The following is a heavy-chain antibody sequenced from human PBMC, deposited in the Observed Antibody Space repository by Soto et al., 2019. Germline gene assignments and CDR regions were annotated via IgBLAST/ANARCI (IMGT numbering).Heavy chain of an antibody. J-gene: IGHJ6*03. CDR3: ARVMAENYYYYYYMDV. V-gene: IGHV3-48*01. CDR1: GFTFSSYS. CDR2: ISSSSTI. Sequence: GGSLRLSCAASGFTFSSYSMNWVRQAPGKGLEWVSYISSSSTIYYADSVKGRFTISRDNAKNSLYLQMNSLRAEDTAVYYCARVMAENYYYYYYMDVWGKGTTVTVSS. D-gene: IGHD6-19*01.